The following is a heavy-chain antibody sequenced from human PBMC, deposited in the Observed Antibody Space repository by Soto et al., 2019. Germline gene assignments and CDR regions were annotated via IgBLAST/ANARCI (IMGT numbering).Heavy chain of an antibody. J-gene: IGHJ6*02. D-gene: IGHD2-2*01. Sequence: ASVKVSCKASGYTFTSYYMHWVRQAPGQGLEWMGIINPSGGSTSYAQKFQGRVSMTRDTSTSTVYMELSSLRSEDTAVYYCARVFAVVDGRDYYGMDVWGQGTTVTVSS. CDR1: GYTFTSYY. CDR3: ARVFAVVDGRDYYGMDV. V-gene: IGHV1-46*01. CDR2: INPSGGST.